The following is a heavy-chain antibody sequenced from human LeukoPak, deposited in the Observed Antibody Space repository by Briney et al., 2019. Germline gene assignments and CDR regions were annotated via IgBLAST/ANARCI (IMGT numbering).Heavy chain of an antibody. CDR2: INCNNGGA. D-gene: IGHD1-26*01. J-gene: IGHJ4*02. CDR3: ARETYNGRYYYFDY. CDR1: GYTFTNHY. Sequence: ASVKVSCKTSGYTFTNHYIYWVRQAPGQGLEWMGQINCNNGGANFAQKFQDRVTVTRDTSITTAYMELSRLKSDDTAVYFCARETYNGRYYYFDYWGQGTLATVSS. V-gene: IGHV1-2*06.